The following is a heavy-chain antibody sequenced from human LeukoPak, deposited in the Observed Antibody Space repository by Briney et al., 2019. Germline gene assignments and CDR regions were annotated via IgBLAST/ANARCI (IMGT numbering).Heavy chain of an antibody. D-gene: IGHD5-24*01. V-gene: IGHV4-4*02. CDR3: ARGGEMRADFDY. Sequence: PSETLSLTCAVSGGSISSSNWWSWVRQPPGKGLEWIGEIYHSGSTNYNPSLESRVTISVDKSKNQFSLKLSSVTAADTAVYYCARGGEMRADFDYWGQGTLVTVSS. CDR1: GGSISSSNW. J-gene: IGHJ4*02. CDR2: IYHSGST.